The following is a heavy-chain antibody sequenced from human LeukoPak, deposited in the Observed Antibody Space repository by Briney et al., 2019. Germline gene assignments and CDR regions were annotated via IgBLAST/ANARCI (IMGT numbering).Heavy chain of an antibody. V-gene: IGHV4-59*01. CDR1: GGSISSYY. J-gene: IGHJ6*03. Sequence: SETLSLTCTVSGGSISSYYWSWIRQPPGKGLEWIGYIYYSGSTNYNPSLKSRVTISVDTSKNQFSLKLSSVTAADTAVYYCAGVGYYDSSGYYTPYYYYYMDVWGKGTTVTVSS. CDR3: AGVGYYDSSGYYTPYYYYYMDV. CDR2: IYYSGST. D-gene: IGHD3-22*01.